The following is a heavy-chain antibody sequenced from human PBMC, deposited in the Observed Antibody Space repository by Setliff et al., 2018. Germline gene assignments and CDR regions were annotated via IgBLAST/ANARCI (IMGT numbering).Heavy chain of an antibody. Sequence: ASVKVSCKASGYTFTGYGITWVRQAPGQGLEWMGWVSAYTGNAYYAHRLQDRVTLNTDKSTGTAYMELRSLRSDDTAVYYCSRLVRYCTTTSCQRLSGDEYWGQGTLVTVSS. CDR2: VSAYTGNA. CDR3: SRLVRYCTTTSCQRLSGDEY. D-gene: IGHD2-2*01. V-gene: IGHV1-18*01. J-gene: IGHJ4*02. CDR1: GYTFTGYG.